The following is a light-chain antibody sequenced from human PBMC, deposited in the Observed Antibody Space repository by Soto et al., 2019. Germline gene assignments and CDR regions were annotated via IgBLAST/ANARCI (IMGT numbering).Light chain of an antibody. CDR3: QQSYSTPYT. V-gene: IGKV1-39*01. CDR2: AAS. Sequence: DIQVTQSPSSLSASVGDRVTISCRARQSISTYLNWYQHKPGKAPKLLIHAASSLRSGVPSRFSGSGSGTDFTLTISSLQPEDFATYYCQQSYSTPYTFGQGPNVDI. CDR1: QSISTY. J-gene: IGKJ2*01.